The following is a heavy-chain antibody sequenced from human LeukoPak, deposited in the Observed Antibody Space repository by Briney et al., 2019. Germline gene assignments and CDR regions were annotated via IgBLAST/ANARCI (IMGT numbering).Heavy chain of an antibody. CDR2: ISDSGGTI. D-gene: IGHD3-3*01. CDR1: GLTFRSYA. V-gene: IGHV3-23*01. Sequence: GGSLRLSCAASGLTFRSYAMSWVRQAPGKGLEWVSGISDSGGTIYYADSVKGRFTISRDNSKNTLYLQMNSLRAEDTAVYYWAKDWTFGVVSLFDYWGQGTLVTVSS. J-gene: IGHJ4*02. CDR3: AKDWTFGVVSLFDY.